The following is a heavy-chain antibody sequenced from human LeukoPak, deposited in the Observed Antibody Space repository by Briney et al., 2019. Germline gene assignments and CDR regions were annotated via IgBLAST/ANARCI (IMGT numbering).Heavy chain of an antibody. V-gene: IGHV3-23*01. J-gene: IGHJ4*02. CDR3: AKQLGYCSDGSCYFPY. D-gene: IGHD2-15*01. Sequence: PGGPLRLSCGASGLTFSRYVMSWVRQAPGQGLEWVSAISGSGDVSSYADAVKGRFTISRDNSKNTLYLQMNSLRAEDTAVYYCAKQLGYCSDGSCYFPYWGQGTLVTVSS. CDR1: GLTFSRYV. CDR2: ISGSGDVS.